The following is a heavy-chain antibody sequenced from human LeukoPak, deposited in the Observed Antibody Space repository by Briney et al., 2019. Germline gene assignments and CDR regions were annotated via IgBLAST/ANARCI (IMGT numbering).Heavy chain of an antibody. CDR3: AREGYYYDSSGYSA. CDR2: ISSSSSYI. J-gene: IGHJ5*02. D-gene: IGHD3-22*01. CDR1: GLTFSSYS. Sequence: GGSLRLSCAASGLTFSSYSMNWVRQAPGKGLEWVSSISSSSSYIYYADSVKGRFTISRDNAKNSLYLQMNSLRAEDTAVYYCAREGYYYDSSGYSAWGQGTLVTVSS. V-gene: IGHV3-21*01.